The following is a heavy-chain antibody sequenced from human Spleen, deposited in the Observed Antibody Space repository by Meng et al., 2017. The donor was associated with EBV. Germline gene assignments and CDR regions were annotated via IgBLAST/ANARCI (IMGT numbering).Heavy chain of an antibody. V-gene: IGHV4-39*07. J-gene: IGHJ4*02. CDR3: AREGPPRGVIIGY. Sequence: LQESGPGVVNPSESLSLTGSVAGGTKTRRSYYWGGTRQPPGKGLEWIGSIYYTGSTYYNPSLKSRVTISVDTSNNEFSLKLSSVTAADTAVYYCAREGPPRGVIIGYWGQGTLVTVSS. CDR2: IYYTGST. CDR1: GGTKTRRSYY. D-gene: IGHD3-10*01.